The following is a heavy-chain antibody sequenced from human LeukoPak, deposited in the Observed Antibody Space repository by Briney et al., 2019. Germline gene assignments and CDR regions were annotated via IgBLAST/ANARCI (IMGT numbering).Heavy chain of an antibody. Sequence: SETLSLTCAVYGGSFSGYYWSWIRQPPGKGLEWIGYIYYSGSTNYNPSLKSRVTISVDTSKNQFSLKLSSVTAADTAVYYCARGAKQWLAGDDAFDIWGQGTMVTVSS. V-gene: IGHV4-59*01. J-gene: IGHJ3*02. CDR1: GGSFSGYY. CDR3: ARGAKQWLAGDDAFDI. CDR2: IYYSGST. D-gene: IGHD6-19*01.